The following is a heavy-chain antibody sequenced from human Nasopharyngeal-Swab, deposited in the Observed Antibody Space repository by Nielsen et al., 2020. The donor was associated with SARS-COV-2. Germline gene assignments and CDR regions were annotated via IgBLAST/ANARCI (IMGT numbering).Heavy chain of an antibody. J-gene: IGHJ4*02. CDR2: ISTTSDYI. D-gene: IGHD3-9*01. CDR1: GFTFTDYV. Sequence: GESLKISCAASGFTFTDYVMNWVRQAPGKGLEWVSSISTTSDYIYYADSVKGRFTISRDNARNSLHLQMHSLRAEDTAVYYCVRDEYFDWSFGYWGQGTLVTVSS. V-gene: IGHV3-21*01. CDR3: VRDEYFDWSFGY.